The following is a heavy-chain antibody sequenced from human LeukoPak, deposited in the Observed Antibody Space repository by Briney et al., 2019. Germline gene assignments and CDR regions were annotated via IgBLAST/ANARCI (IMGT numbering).Heavy chain of an antibody. V-gene: IGHV4-59*01. CDR1: GGSMCGYF. Sequence: SETLSLTCTVSGGSMCGYFWSWIRQPPGKGLEWIGYIYYSGSTNYNPSLKSRVTISVDTSKNQFSLKLSSVTAADTAVYYGARSITSSWYGDFQHWGQGTLVTVSS. CDR2: IYYSGST. J-gene: IGHJ1*01. CDR3: ARSITSSWYGDFQH. D-gene: IGHD6-13*01.